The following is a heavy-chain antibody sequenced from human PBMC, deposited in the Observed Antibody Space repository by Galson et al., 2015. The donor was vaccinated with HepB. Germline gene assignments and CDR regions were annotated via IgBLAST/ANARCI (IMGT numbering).Heavy chain of an antibody. Sequence: SLRLSCAASGFTFSNYAMSWVRQAPGKGLEWVSTITGSGGGTDYADSVKGRFTMSRDNPKNTMYLQMNSLRAEDTAVYFCAKFAATTRFPMDCWGQGTLVTVSS. D-gene: IGHD1-1*01. CDR3: AKFAATTRFPMDC. CDR1: GFTFSNYA. V-gene: IGHV3-23*01. CDR2: ITGSGGGT. J-gene: IGHJ4*02.